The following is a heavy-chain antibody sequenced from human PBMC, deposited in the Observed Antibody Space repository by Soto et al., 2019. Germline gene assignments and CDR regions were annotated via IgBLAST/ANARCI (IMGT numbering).Heavy chain of an antibody. Sequence: ETLSLTCTVTGGSIVTGTQYSRWSRRPPGKGLEWLGHIYYSGNTYYPPSLKSRVTISVDTSKNQFSLRLSSVTAADTAVYYCARLPQEYNYYGMDDWGQGTTVTVSS. CDR2: IYYSGNT. J-gene: IGHJ6*02. V-gene: IGHV4-39*01. D-gene: IGHD1-1*01. CDR1: GGSIVTGTQY. CDR3: ARLPQEYNYYGMDD.